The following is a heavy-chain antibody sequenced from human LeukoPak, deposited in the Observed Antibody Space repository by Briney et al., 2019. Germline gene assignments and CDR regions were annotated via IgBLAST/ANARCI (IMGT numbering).Heavy chain of an antibody. CDR2: ISSSSSYI. CDR1: GFTFSSYS. J-gene: IGHJ4*02. Sequence: GGSLRLSCAASGFTFSSYSMNWVRQAPGKGLEWVSSISSSSSYIYCADSVKGRFTISRDNAKNSLYLQMNSLRAEDTAVYYCARDRFDSSGYYLFDYWGQGTLVTVSS. CDR3: ARDRFDSSGYYLFDY. V-gene: IGHV3-21*01. D-gene: IGHD3-22*01.